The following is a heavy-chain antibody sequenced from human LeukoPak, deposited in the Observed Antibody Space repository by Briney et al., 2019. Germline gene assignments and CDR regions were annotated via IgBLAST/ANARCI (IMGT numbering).Heavy chain of an antibody. CDR3: AREDVLMVYAIHY. CDR1: GFTVSSYW. CDR2: IKQDGSEK. J-gene: IGHJ4*02. D-gene: IGHD2-8*01. V-gene: IGHV3-7*01. Sequence: VGSLRLSCAASGFTVSSYWMSWVRQAPGKGLEWVANIKQDGSEKYYVDSVKGRFTISRDNAKNSLYLQMNSLRAEDTAVYYCAREDVLMVYAIHYWGQGTLVTVSS.